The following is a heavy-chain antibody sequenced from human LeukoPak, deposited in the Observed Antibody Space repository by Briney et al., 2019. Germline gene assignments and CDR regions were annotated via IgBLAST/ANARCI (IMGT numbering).Heavy chain of an antibody. CDR3: ARDEVGYFDY. J-gene: IGHJ4*02. Sequence: GGSLRLSCAASGLTSSRSWMTWVRQAPGKGLECVANIKQDGSEKHYVDSVKGRFTISRDNGKNSLYLQMNSLRAEDTAVYYCARDEVGYFDYWGQGTLVTVSS. CDR1: GLTSSRSW. V-gene: IGHV3-7*01. CDR2: IKQDGSEK.